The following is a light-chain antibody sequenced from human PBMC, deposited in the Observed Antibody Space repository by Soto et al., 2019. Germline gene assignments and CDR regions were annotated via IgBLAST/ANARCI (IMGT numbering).Light chain of an antibody. CDR2: EVS. CDR1: SSDFGSYNL. J-gene: IGLJ1*01. CDR3: CSYAGSSTPLI. Sequence: QPVLTQPASVSGSPGQSITISCTGTSSDFGSYNLVSWYQQHPGKAPKLMIYEVSKRPSGVSNRFSGSKSGNTASLTISGLQAEDEADYYCCSYAGSSTPLIFGTGNKVTVL. V-gene: IGLV2-23*02.